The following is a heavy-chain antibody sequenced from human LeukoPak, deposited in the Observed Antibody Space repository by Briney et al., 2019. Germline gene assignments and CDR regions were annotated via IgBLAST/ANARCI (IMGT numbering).Heavy chain of an antibody. CDR2: IKQDGGER. V-gene: IGHV3-7*01. Sequence: GGSLRLSCAASGFTFSSFWMNWVRQAPGKGLEWVANIKQDGGERYYVDSVRGRFTISRDNAKKSLYLEMNSLRAEDTAVYYCARLHTAMVVDAFDIWGQGTMVTVSS. CDR3: ARLHTAMVVDAFDI. J-gene: IGHJ3*02. CDR1: GFTFSSFW. D-gene: IGHD5-18*01.